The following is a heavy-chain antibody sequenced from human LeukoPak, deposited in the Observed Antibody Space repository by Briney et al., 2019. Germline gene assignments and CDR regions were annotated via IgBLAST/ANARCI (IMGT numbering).Heavy chain of an antibody. CDR3: ARDSVYATNWYDP. CDR2: ITHSGGT. Sequence: PSETLSLTCSASGASISSHYWNWIRHPPGKGLEGLGYITHSGGTNYNPSLKSRITISMDTSKNHFSLKLTSVTTADTAFYYCARDSVYATNWYDPWGQGILVTVSS. CDR1: GASISSHY. V-gene: IGHV4-59*11. J-gene: IGHJ5*01. D-gene: IGHD2-8*01.